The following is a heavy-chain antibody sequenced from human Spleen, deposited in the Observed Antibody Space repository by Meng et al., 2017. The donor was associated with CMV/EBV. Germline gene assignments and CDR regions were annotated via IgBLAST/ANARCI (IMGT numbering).Heavy chain of an antibody. V-gene: IGHV3-23*01. CDR1: GFTFSSYA. D-gene: IGHD2-2*02. J-gene: IGHJ6*02. Sequence: GGSLRLSCAASGFTFSSYAMSWVRQAPGKGLEWVSAISGSGGSTYYADSVKGRFTISRDNSKNTLYLQMNSLRAEDTAVYYCARDAVVAPAALRTFYYYAMDVWGQGSTVTVSS. CDR3: ARDAVVAPAALRTFYYYAMDV. CDR2: ISGSGGST.